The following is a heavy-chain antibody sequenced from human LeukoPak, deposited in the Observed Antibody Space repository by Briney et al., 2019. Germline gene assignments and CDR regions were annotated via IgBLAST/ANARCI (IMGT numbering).Heavy chain of an antibody. CDR2: INPSCGST. Sequence: ASVKVSCKASGYTFTSYYMHWVRQAPGQGLEWMGIINPSCGSTSYAQKFQGRVTMTRDTSTNTVYMELSSLRSEDTAVYYCARKLGPGYFDYWGQGTLVTVSS. CDR3: ARKLGPGYFDY. CDR1: GYTFTSYY. D-gene: IGHD7-27*01. V-gene: IGHV1-46*01. J-gene: IGHJ4*02.